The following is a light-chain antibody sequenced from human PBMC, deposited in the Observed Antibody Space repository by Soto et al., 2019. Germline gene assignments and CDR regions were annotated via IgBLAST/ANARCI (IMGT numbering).Light chain of an antibody. Sequence: QAVVTQEPSLTVSPGGTVTLTCGSSTGAVTSGHYPYWFQQKPGQAPRTLIYDTSNKHSWTPARFSGSLLGGKAALTLSGAQPEDEAEYYCLLSYSGARYVAFGGGTQLTVL. J-gene: IGLJ2*01. CDR1: TGAVTSGHY. V-gene: IGLV7-46*01. CDR2: DTS. CDR3: LLSYSGARYVA.